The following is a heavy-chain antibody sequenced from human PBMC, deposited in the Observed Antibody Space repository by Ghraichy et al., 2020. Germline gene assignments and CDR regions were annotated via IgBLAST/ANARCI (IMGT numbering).Heavy chain of an antibody. V-gene: IGHV3-33*01. Sequence: GGSLRLSCAASGFTFSSYGMHWVRQAPGKGLEWVAVIWYDGSNKYYADSVKGRFTISRDNSKNTLYLQMNSLSAEDTAVYYCARASSSWHPFDYWGQGTLVTVSS. CDR1: GFTFSSYG. CDR2: IWYDGSNK. CDR3: ARASSSWHPFDY. J-gene: IGHJ4*02. D-gene: IGHD6-13*01.